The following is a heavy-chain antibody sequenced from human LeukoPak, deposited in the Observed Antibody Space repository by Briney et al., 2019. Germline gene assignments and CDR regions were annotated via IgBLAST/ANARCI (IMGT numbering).Heavy chain of an antibody. CDR2: ISWNSGSI. CDR1: GFTFDDYA. CDR3: AKDRGEWELSYDY. J-gene: IGHJ4*02. Sequence: SLRLSCAASGFTFDDYAMHWVRQAPGKGLEWVSGISWNSGSIGYADSVKGRSTISRDNAKNSLYLQMNSLRAEDTALYYCAKDRGEWELSYDYWGQGTLVTVSS. V-gene: IGHV3-9*01. D-gene: IGHD1-26*01.